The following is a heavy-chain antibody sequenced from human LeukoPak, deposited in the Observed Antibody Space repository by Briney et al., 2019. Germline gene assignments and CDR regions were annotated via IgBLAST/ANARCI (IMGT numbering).Heavy chain of an antibody. D-gene: IGHD1-14*01. Sequence: HPGGSLRLSCAASGFTFSSYAMSWVRQAPGKGLEWVSAISGSGGSTYYADSVKGRFTISRDNSKNSLYLQMNSLRAEDTAVYYCARTFPRGYYGMDVWGKGTTVTVSS. CDR1: GFTFSSYA. J-gene: IGHJ6*04. CDR3: ARTFPRGYYGMDV. V-gene: IGHV3-23*01. CDR2: ISGSGGST.